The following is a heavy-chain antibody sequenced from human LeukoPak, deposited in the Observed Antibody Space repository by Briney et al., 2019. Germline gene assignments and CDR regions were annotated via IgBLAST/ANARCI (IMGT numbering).Heavy chain of an antibody. CDR2: IKSITDGGAA. J-gene: IGHJ4*02. Sequence: PGESLRLSCAASGFTFSKVWMSWVRQAPGKGLEWVGRIKSITDGGAADYAAPGKGRFTISRDDSENTLYLQMNSLKTEDTAVYYCTAASARAGEFDYWGRGTLVTVSS. V-gene: IGHV3-15*01. CDR1: GFTFSKVW. D-gene: IGHD6-19*01. CDR3: TAASARAGEFDY.